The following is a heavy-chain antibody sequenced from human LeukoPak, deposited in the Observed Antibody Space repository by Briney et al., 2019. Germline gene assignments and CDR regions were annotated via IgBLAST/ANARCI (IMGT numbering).Heavy chain of an antibody. J-gene: IGHJ4*02. CDR1: GYTFIDYY. V-gene: IGHV1-2*02. CDR2: IEPKSGGT. Sequence: AAVKDSCKASGYTFIDYYMHWVRQPPAQGLEWMGWIEPKSGGTSYAQKFQDRVAMIRDTSISKAYVELTRLTSDDTAVYYCARAYSSGWYGSTDYWGQGTLVTVSS. CDR3: ARAYSSGWYGSTDY. D-gene: IGHD6-19*01.